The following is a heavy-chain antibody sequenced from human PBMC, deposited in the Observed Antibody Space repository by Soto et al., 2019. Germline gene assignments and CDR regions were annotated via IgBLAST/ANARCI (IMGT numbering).Heavy chain of an antibody. CDR1: GDSFSSSNW. CDR2: ILHTGPT. CDR3: AISPRRVGGKWYLDY. V-gene: IGHV4-4*02. Sequence: QVQLQESGPGLVKPSGTLSLTCGVSGDSFSSSNWWTWVRQPPGKGLEWIGDILHTGPTDYSPSLRSRVTISIDTSKKEFSLNLTSVTATDTAVYYCAISPRRVGGKWYLDYWGQGALVTVSS. D-gene: IGHD2-15*01. J-gene: IGHJ4*02.